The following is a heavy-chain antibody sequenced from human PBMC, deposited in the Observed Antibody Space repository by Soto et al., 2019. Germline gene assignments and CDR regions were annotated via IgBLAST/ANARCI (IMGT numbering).Heavy chain of an antibody. J-gene: IGHJ4*02. CDR1: GFTLSMYS. V-gene: IGHV3-7*03. D-gene: IGHD5-18*01. CDR2: IPQDGSDG. Sequence: GGSLRLSCEVSGFTLSMYSMTWVRQAPGKGLEWVAKIPQDGSDGHYLDSVKGRFTISRDNSKNTLYLQMNSLRAEDTAQYYCAKDGGYTYATGKFDYWGQATLVTLSS. CDR3: AKDGGYTYATGKFDY.